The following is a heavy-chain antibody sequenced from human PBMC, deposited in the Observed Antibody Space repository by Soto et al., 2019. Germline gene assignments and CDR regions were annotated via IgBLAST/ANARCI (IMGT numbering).Heavy chain of an antibody. V-gene: IGHV1-8*01. Sequence: ASVKVSCKASGYTFTSYDINWVRQATGQGLEWMGWMNPNSGNTGYAQKFQGRVTMTRNTSISTAYMELSSLRSEDTAVYYCARVSRDCSSTSCYITWFDPWGQGTLVTVSS. CDR1: GYTFTSYD. CDR3: ARVSRDCSSTSCYITWFDP. D-gene: IGHD2-2*02. CDR2: MNPNSGNT. J-gene: IGHJ5*02.